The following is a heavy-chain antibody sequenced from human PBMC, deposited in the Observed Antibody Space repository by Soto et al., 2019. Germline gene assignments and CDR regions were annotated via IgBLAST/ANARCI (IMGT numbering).Heavy chain of an antibody. J-gene: IGHJ4*02. Sequence: GGSLRLSCAASGFTFSSYSMNWVRQAPGKGLEWVSSISSSSSYIYYADSVKGRFTISRDNAKNSLYLQMNSLRAEDTAVNYCAREGNLSGSYFDYWGQGTLVTVSS. CDR1: GFTFSSYS. V-gene: IGHV3-21*01. CDR3: AREGNLSGSYFDY. D-gene: IGHD1-26*01. CDR2: ISSSSSYI.